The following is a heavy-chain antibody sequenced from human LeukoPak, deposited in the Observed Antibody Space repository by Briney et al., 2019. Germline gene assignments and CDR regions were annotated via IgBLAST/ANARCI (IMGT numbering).Heavy chain of an antibody. D-gene: IGHD3-3*01. CDR3: KEWAYDAFDI. V-gene: IGHV4-39*01. CDR1: GGSISSSSSY. CDR2: IYYTGST. Sequence: SETLSLTCTVSGGSISSSSSYWGWIRQPPGKGLEWIGSIYYTGSTYYNPSLKSRVTISVDTSKNPFSLKLTSVTAADTAVYYCKEWAYDAFDIWGQGTMVTVSS. J-gene: IGHJ3*02.